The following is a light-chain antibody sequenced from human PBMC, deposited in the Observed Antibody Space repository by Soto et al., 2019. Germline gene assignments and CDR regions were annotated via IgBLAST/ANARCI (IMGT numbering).Light chain of an antibody. J-gene: IGKJ1*01. CDR1: QTISSW. V-gene: IGKV1-5*03. CDR2: KAS. CDR3: QQYSSNST. Sequence: DIQRTQSPSTLSGSVGDRVTITCRASQTISSWLAWYQQKPGKAPNLLIYKASTLKSGVPSRFSGSGSGTEFSLTIRSLKPDDFATYYCQQYSSNSTFGQGTKVDIK.